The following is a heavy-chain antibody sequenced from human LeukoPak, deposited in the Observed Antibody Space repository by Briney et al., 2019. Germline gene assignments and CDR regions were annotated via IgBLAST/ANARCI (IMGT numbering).Heavy chain of an antibody. Sequence: PGGSLRLSCAASGFTFSSYWMSWVRQTPGKGLEWVANIRQDGSEKNYVDSVKGRFTISRDNAKKSLYVQMNSLRGEDTAVYYCARGRWTFDSWGQGTLVTVSS. V-gene: IGHV3-7*01. J-gene: IGHJ4*02. CDR3: ARGRWTFDS. CDR2: IRQDGSEK. D-gene: IGHD3/OR15-3a*01. CDR1: GFTFSSYW.